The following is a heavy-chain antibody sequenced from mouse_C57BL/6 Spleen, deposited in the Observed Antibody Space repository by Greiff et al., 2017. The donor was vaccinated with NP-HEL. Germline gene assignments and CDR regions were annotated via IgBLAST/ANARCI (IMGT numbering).Heavy chain of an antibody. V-gene: IGHV1-61*01. Sequence: QVQLQQPGAELVRPGSSVKLSCKASGYTFTSYWMDWVKQRPGQGLEWIGYIYPSDSETHYNQKFKDKATLTVDKSSSTAYMQLSSLTSEDSAVYYCARKGNTVVARYFDVWGTGTTVTVSS. J-gene: IGHJ1*03. CDR1: GYTFTSYW. CDR2: IYPSDSET. D-gene: IGHD1-1*01. CDR3: ARKGNTVVARYFDV.